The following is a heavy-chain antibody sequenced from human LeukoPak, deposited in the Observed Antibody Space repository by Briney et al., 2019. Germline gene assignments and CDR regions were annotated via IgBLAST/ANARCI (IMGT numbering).Heavy chain of an antibody. CDR3: ASAYSYGNDAFDI. V-gene: IGHV5-51*01. CDR1: GYSFTSYW. Sequence: GESLKISCKGSGYSFTSYWIGCVRQMPGKGLEWMGIIYPGDSDTRYSPSFQGQVTISADKSISTAYLQWSSLKASDTAMYYCASAYSYGNDAFDIWGQGTMVTVSS. CDR2: IYPGDSDT. D-gene: IGHD5-18*01. J-gene: IGHJ3*02.